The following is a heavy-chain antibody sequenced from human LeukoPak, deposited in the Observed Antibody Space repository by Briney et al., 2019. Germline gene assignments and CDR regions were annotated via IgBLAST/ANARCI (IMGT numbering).Heavy chain of an antibody. CDR1: GFTFSSYS. CDR3: ARDWAPSGSYYPRGYFDY. V-gene: IGHV3-48*04. J-gene: IGHJ4*02. D-gene: IGHD1-26*01. Sequence: GGSLRLSCAASGFTFSSYSMNWVRQAPGKGLEWVSYISSSSSTIYYADSVKGRFTISRDNAKNSLYLQMNSLRAEDTAVYYCARDWAPSGSYYPRGYFDYWGQGTLVTVSS. CDR2: ISSSSSTI.